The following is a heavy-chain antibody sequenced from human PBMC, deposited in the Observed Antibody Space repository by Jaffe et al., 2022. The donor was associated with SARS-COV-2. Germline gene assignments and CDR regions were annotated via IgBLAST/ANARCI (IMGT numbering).Heavy chain of an antibody. V-gene: IGHV5-51*01. Sequence: EVQLVQSGAEVKKPGESLKISCKGSGYSFNTYWIGWVRQMPGKGLEWMGIIYPGDSDTRYSPSFQGQVTISADKSISTAYLQWSSLKASDTAMYYCASHFGAGGKGPVRGFDPWGQGTLVTVSS. CDR2: IYPGDSDT. CDR3: ASHFGAGGKGPVRGFDP. CDR1: GYSFNTYW. J-gene: IGHJ5*02. D-gene: IGHD3-10*01.